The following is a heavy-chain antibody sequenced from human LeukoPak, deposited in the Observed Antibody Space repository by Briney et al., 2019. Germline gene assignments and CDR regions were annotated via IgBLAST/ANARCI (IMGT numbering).Heavy chain of an antibody. CDR3: ARSSFFSWWILNYMDV. Sequence: ASVKVSCKASGYTFTSYGISWVRQAPGQGLEWMGWISAYNGNTNYAQKLQGRVTMTTDTSTSTACMELRSLRSDDTAVYYCARSSFFSWWILNYMDVWGKGTTVTVSS. J-gene: IGHJ6*03. CDR2: ISAYNGNT. D-gene: IGHD2-2*03. V-gene: IGHV1-18*01. CDR1: GYTFTSYG.